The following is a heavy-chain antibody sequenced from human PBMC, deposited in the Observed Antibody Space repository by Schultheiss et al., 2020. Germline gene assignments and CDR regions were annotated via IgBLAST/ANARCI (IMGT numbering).Heavy chain of an antibody. J-gene: IGHJ6*02. CDR1: GGSISSSSYY. CDR3: ARDYYGSGSYYQVPGVYYYYYGMDV. Sequence: SETLSLTCTVSGGSISSSSYYWGWIRQPPGKGLEWIGSIYYSGSTYYNPSLKSRVTISVDTSKNQFSLKLSSVTAADTAVYYCARDYYGSGSYYQVPGVYYYYYGMDVWGQGTTVTVSS. V-gene: IGHV4-39*01. CDR2: IYYSGST. D-gene: IGHD3-10*01.